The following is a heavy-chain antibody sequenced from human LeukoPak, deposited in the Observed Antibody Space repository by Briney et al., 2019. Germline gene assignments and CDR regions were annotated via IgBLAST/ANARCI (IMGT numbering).Heavy chain of an antibody. Sequence: PSETLSLTCTVSGGSISRYYWSWIRHPPGKGLEWIGYIYYSGSTNYNPSLKSRVTISVDTSKNQFSLKLSSVTAADTAVYYCARHQYGDPYYFDYWGQGTLVTVSS. V-gene: IGHV4-59*08. CDR2: IYYSGST. J-gene: IGHJ4*02. CDR1: GGSISRYY. D-gene: IGHD4-17*01. CDR3: ARHQYGDPYYFDY.